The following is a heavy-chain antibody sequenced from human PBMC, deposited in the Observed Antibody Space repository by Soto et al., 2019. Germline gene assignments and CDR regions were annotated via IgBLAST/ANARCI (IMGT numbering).Heavy chain of an antibody. Sequence: QMQLVQSGPEVKKPGTSVKVSCKASGFTFTSSSVQWVRQARGQGLEWIGWIVVGTGDTKYAQKFQERVTFDRDISTTTAYMEVSSLTSDDTAVYYCAADRGDLWGQGTRVTVSS. V-gene: IGHV1-58*01. CDR2: IVVGTGDT. CDR3: AADRGDL. J-gene: IGHJ5*02. CDR1: GFTFTSSS. D-gene: IGHD3-10*01.